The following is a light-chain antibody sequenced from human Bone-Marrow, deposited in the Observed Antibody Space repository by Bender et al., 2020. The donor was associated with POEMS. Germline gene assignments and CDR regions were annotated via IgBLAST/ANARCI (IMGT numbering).Light chain of an antibody. V-gene: IGLV2-23*02. Sequence: QSALTQPASVSGSPGQSITISCTGTSSDIGTYKFVSWYQQYPGKAPKLMIYEVNKRPSGLSDRFSGSRSGNTASLTISGLQAEDEADYYCCSYAGRTWLFGGGTKLTVL. CDR3: CSYAGRTWL. CDR1: SSDIGTYKF. CDR2: EVN. J-gene: IGLJ3*02.